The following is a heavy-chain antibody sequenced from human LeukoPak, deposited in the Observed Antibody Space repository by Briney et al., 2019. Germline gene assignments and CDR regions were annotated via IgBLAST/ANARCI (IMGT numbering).Heavy chain of an antibody. CDR3: ARPNSYGYSDWFDP. D-gene: IGHD5-18*01. CDR2: IIPIFGTA. V-gene: IGHV1-69*13. Sequence: SVKVSCKASGGTFSSYAISWARQAPGQGLEWMGGIIPIFGTANYAQKFQGRVTITADESTSTAYMELSSLRSEDTAVYYCARPNSYGYSDWFDPWGQGTLVTVSS. CDR1: GGTFSSYA. J-gene: IGHJ5*02.